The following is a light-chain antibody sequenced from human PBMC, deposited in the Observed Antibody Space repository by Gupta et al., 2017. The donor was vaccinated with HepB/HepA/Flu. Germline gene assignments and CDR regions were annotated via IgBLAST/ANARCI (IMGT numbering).Light chain of an antibody. CDR1: QSISDW. CDR2: KAS. J-gene: IGKJ1*01. CDR3: QQYNTYST. V-gene: IGKV1-5*03. Sequence: DIQMTQSPSTLSASVGDRVTITCRASQSISDWLAWYQQKPGKAPKLVIYKASSLESGVPSRFSGSGSGTEFILTISSLQPDDFATYYCQQYNTYSTFGQGTKVEVK.